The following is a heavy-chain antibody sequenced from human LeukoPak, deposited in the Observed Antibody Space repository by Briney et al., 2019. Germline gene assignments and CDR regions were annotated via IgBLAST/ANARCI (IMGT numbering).Heavy chain of an antibody. J-gene: IGHJ5*02. CDR2: MNPNSGNT. Sequence: ASVKVSYKASGYTFTSYDINWVRQATGQGLEWMGWMNPNSGNTGYAQKFQGRVTMTRNTSISTAYMELSSLRSEDTAVYYCARVGGTGKSRWFGPWGQGTLVTVSS. V-gene: IGHV1-8*01. CDR3: ARVGGTGKSRWFGP. D-gene: IGHD1-1*01. CDR1: GYTFTSYD.